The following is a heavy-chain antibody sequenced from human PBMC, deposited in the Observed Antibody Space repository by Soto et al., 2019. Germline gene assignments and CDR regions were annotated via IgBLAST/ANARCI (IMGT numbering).Heavy chain of an antibody. V-gene: IGHV3-23*01. CDR1: GFTFSSYA. Sequence: GSLRLSCAPSGFTFSSYAMCCVRQAPGKGREWFSAISVSGGSTYYADSVKGRFTISRDNSKNTLYLQMNSLRAEDTAVYYCAKDFWELWSQYWGQGTLVTVSS. J-gene: IGHJ4*02. CDR3: AKDFWELWSQY. CDR2: ISVSGGST. D-gene: IGHD1-26*01.